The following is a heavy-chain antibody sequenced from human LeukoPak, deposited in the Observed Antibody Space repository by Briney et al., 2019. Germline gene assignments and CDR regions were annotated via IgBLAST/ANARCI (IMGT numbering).Heavy chain of an antibody. J-gene: IGHJ4*02. Sequence: ASVKVSCKASGYTFTGYYMHWVRQAPGQGLEWMGWINPNSGGTNYAQKFQGRVTMTRDTSISTAYMELSRLRSDDTAVYYCARSGDIVATIVTLDYWGQGTLVTVSS. D-gene: IGHD5-12*01. CDR1: GYTFTGYY. CDR2: INPNSGGT. CDR3: ARSGDIVATIVTLDY. V-gene: IGHV1-2*02.